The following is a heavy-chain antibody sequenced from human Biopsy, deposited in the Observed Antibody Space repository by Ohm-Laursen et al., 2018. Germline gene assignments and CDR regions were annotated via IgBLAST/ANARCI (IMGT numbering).Heavy chain of an antibody. D-gene: IGHD3-22*01. V-gene: IGHV3-13*01. Sequence: SLRLSCAASGFTFSSYDMHWVRHVPGKGLEWVSDIGTAADIYYSGSVKGRFTISRENAKNSLYLQMNSLRAGDTAVYYCARGTFRYDSSGYSWLDPWGQGTLVTVSS. J-gene: IGHJ5*02. CDR1: GFTFSSYD. CDR2: IGTAADI. CDR3: ARGTFRYDSSGYSWLDP.